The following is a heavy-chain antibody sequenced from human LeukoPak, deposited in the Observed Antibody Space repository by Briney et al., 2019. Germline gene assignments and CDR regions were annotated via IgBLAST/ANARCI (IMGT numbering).Heavy chain of an antibody. CDR1: GGSISSGGYY. CDR2: IYHSGST. CDR3: ARERTIPGDYYHYMDV. Sequence: SQTLPLTCTVSGGSISSGGYYWSWIRQPPGKGLEWIGYIYHSGSTYYNPSLKSRVTISVDTSKNQFSLKLSSVTAADTAVYYCARERTIPGDYYHYMDVWGKGTTATVSS. D-gene: IGHD1-1*01. V-gene: IGHV4-30-2*01. J-gene: IGHJ6*03.